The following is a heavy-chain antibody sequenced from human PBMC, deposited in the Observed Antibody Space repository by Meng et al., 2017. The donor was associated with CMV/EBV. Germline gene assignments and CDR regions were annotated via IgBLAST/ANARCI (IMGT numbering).Heavy chain of an antibody. CDR2: IRYDGSNK. V-gene: IGHV3-30*02. Sequence: GESLKISCVASGFTFSSYGMHWVRQAPGKGLEWVAFIRYDGSNKYYADSVKGRFTISRDNSKNTLYLQMNSLRAEDTAVYYCAKDLSCSSTSCYLYWGQGTLVTVSS. J-gene: IGHJ4*02. D-gene: IGHD2-2*01. CDR3: AKDLSCSSTSCYLY. CDR1: GFTFSSYG.